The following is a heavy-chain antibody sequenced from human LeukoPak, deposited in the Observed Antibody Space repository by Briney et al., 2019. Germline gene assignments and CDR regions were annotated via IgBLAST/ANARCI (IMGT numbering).Heavy chain of an antibody. Sequence: SETLSLTCTVSGGSISSGSYYWSWIRQPAGKGLEWIGRIYNSGNTNYNPSLKSRVTISVDTSKNQFSLKLSSVTAADTAVYYCARDFEDYFDYWGQGTLVTVSS. V-gene: IGHV4-61*02. CDR2: IYNSGNT. CDR1: GGSISSGSYY. J-gene: IGHJ4*02. CDR3: ARDFEDYFDY.